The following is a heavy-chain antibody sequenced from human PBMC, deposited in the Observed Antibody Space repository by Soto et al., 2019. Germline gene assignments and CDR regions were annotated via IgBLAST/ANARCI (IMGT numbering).Heavy chain of an antibody. CDR1: GYTFTSYG. V-gene: IGHV1-18*01. J-gene: IGHJ5*02. CDR2: ISAYNGST. CDR3: ARFLPPFDP. Sequence: GASVKVSCKASGYTFTSYGIIWVRQAPGQGLEWMGWISAYNGSTNFAQKFQGRVTMTTDTSTSTAYMELRSLTSDDTAVYYCARFLPPFDPWGQGTLVTVSS.